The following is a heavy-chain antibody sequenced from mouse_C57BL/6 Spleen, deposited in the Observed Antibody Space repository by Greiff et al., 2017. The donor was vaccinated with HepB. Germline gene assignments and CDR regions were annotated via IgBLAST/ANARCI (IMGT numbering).Heavy chain of an antibody. Sequence: VHLVESGPELVKPGASVKISCKASGYAFSSSWMNWVKQRPGKGLEWIGRIYPGDGDTNYNGKFKGKATLTADKSSSTAYMQLSSLTSEDSAVYFCARYTGGYGGFAYWGQGTLVTVSA. D-gene: IGHD2-2*01. J-gene: IGHJ3*01. V-gene: IGHV1-82*01. CDR2: IYPGDGDT. CDR1: GYAFSSSW. CDR3: ARYTGGYGGFAY.